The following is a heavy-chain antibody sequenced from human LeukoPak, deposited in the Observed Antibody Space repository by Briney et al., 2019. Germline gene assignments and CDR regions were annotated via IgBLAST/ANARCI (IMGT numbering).Heavy chain of an antibody. CDR1: GGSFSGYY. CDR2: INHSGST. Sequence: SETLSLTCAVYGGSFSGYYWSWIRQPPGKGLEWIGEINHSGSTNYNPSLKSRVTISVDTSKNQFSLKLSSVTAADTAVYYCARGPASVAAPSYYFDYWGQGTLVTASS. J-gene: IGHJ4*02. V-gene: IGHV4-34*01. CDR3: ARGPASVAAPSYYFDY. D-gene: IGHD2-15*01.